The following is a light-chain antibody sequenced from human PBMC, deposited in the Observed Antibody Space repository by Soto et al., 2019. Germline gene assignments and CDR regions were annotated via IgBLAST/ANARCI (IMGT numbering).Light chain of an antibody. Sequence: EVVMTQSPATLSVSPGERATLSCRASQSVSSSLAWYQQKPGQAPRLLIYGASTRATGSPARFSGSGSGTEFTLTISSLQSEDFAVYYCQQYNNWPITFGPGTKVDIK. CDR2: GAS. CDR3: QQYNNWPIT. V-gene: IGKV3-15*01. CDR1: QSVSSS. J-gene: IGKJ3*01.